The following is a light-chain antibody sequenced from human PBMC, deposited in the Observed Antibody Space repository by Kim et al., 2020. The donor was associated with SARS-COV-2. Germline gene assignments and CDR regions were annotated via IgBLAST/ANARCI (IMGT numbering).Light chain of an antibody. CDR3: MQALQTPLT. CDR2: LWS. Sequence: DIVMTQSPLSLPVTPGEPASISCRSSQNLLHRNGYNYLDWYVQKPGQSPQLLIYLWSNRASGVPDRFTGSASGTDFTLKISRVEAEDVGIYYCMQALQTPLTFGGGTKVDIK. J-gene: IGKJ4*01. CDR1: QNLLHRNGYNY. V-gene: IGKV2-28*01.